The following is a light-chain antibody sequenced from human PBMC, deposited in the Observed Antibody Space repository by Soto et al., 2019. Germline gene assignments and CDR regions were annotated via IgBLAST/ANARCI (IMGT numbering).Light chain of an antibody. CDR3: SSYTSSGTVI. V-gene: IGLV2-14*01. CDR1: SSDVGGYNY. Sequence: QSALTQPASVAGSPGQSITISCSGTSSDVGGYNYVSWYQQHPDKAPKLMIHDVTNRPSGVSNRFSGSKSGNTASLTISGLQAEDEAEYYCSSYTSSGTVIFGGGTQRTVL. J-gene: IGLJ2*01. CDR2: DVT.